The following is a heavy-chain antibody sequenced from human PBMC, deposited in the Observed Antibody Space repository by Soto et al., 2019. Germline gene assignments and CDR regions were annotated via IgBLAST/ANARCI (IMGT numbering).Heavy chain of an antibody. CDR1: GYSFTSYW. CDR2: IYPGDSDT. CDR3: ARLRDFRSGYSEPYYYYGMDV. V-gene: IGHV5-51*01. J-gene: IGHJ6*02. D-gene: IGHD3-3*01. Sequence: PGESLKISCKGSGYSFTSYWIGWVRQMPGKGLEWMGIIYPGDSDTRYSPSFQGQVTISADKSISTAYLQWSSLKASDTAMYYCARLRDFRSGYSEPYYYYGMDVWGQGTTVTVSS.